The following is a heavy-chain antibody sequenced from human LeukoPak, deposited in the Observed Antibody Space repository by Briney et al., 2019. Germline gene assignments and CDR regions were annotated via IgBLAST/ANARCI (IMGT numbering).Heavy chain of an antibody. Sequence: GGSLRLSCAASGFTFSSYSMNWVRQAPGKGLEWVSSISSSSSYIYYADSVKGRFTTSRDNSKNTLYLQMNSLRAEDTAVYYCAKDLMRVYYHDSSGYYDPHYFDYWGQGTLVTVSS. V-gene: IGHV3-21*04. CDR3: AKDLMRVYYHDSSGYYDPHYFDY. D-gene: IGHD3-22*01. CDR1: GFTFSSYS. J-gene: IGHJ4*02. CDR2: ISSSSSYI.